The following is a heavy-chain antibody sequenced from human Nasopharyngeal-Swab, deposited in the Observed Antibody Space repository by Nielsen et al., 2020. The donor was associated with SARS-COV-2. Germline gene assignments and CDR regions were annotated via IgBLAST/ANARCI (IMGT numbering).Heavy chain of an antibody. D-gene: IGHD3-10*01. J-gene: IGHJ4*02. CDR3: ARATDQDYYGSGSYYDY. CDR2: INTNTGSP. Sequence: ASVKVSCKASGYTFTSYAMNWVRQAPGQGLEWMGWINTNTGSPTYAQGFTGRFVFSLDTSVSTAYLQISSLKAEDTAVYYCARATDQDYYGSGSYYDYWGQGTLVTVSS. CDR1: GYTFTSYA. V-gene: IGHV7-4-1*02.